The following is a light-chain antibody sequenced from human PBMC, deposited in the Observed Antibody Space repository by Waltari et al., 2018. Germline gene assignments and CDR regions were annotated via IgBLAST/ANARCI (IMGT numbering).Light chain of an antibody. J-gene: IGKJ2*01. CDR2: AAS. CDR1: QSISVS. V-gene: IGKV1-39*01. CDR3: QQCYGAPYT. Sequence: DIQMTQSPSSLSASAGDRVTITCRASQSISVSLNWYQQKPGKAPKLLIYAASSVQSGVPSRFSGSGSGTVFTLTISSLQPEDSAVYFCQQCYGAPYTFGQATNLEIK.